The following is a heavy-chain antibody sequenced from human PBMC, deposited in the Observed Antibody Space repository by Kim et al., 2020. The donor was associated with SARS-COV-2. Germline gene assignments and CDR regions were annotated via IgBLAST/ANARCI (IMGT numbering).Heavy chain of an antibody. D-gene: IGHD3-10*01. Sequence: GGSLRLSCAASRFTFSTYWMHWVRQAPGKGLVWVSRINSDGSTTSYADSVKGRFTISRDNAKNTLYLQMNSLRAEDTAVYYCARERNHYDSGSYVMDVWGQGTTVTVSS. CDR3: ARERNHYDSGSYVMDV. V-gene: IGHV3-74*01. J-gene: IGHJ6*02. CDR1: RFTFSTYW. CDR2: INSDGSTT.